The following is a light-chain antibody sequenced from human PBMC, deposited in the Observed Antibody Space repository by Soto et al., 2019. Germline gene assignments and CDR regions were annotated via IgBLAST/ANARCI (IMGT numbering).Light chain of an antibody. CDR2: WAS. CDR3: QQYYSAPLT. V-gene: IGKV4-1*01. Sequence: DIVMTQSPDSLAVSLGERVTINCKSSQSVLYSSSNKNYLAWYQQKPGQSPKLLIYWASTRETGVPDRFSGSGSGTDFTLTISSLQAEDVAVYYCQQYYSAPLTFGGGTKVEIK. J-gene: IGKJ4*01. CDR1: QSVLYSSSNKNY.